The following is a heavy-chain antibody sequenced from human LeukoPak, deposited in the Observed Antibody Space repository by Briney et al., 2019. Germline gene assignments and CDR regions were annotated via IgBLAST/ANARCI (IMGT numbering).Heavy chain of an antibody. J-gene: IGHJ4*02. CDR3: AKYGSGTYCFDN. D-gene: IGHD3-10*01. Sequence: GGSLRLSCAASGFTFDDYAMHWVRQAPGKGLEWVSGISSSGGSTYYADSVKGRFTISRDNSKNTLYLQMNSLRAEDTAVYYCAKYGSGTYCFDNWGQGTLVTVSS. CDR2: ISSSGGST. CDR1: GFTFDDYA. V-gene: IGHV3-23*01.